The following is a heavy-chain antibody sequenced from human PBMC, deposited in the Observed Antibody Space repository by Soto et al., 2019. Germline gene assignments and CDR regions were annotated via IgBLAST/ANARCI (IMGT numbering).Heavy chain of an antibody. J-gene: IGHJ5*02. CDR3: AKDRRQWLVLLWEPWFDP. Sequence: EVQLLESGGGLVQPGGSLRLSCAASGFTFSSNAMSWVRQAPGKGLEWVSAISGSGGSTYYADSVKGRFTISRDNSKNTLYLQMNSLRAEDTAVYYCAKDRRQWLVLLWEPWFDPWGQGTLVTVSS. V-gene: IGHV3-23*01. CDR1: GFTFSSNA. D-gene: IGHD6-19*01. CDR2: ISGSGGST.